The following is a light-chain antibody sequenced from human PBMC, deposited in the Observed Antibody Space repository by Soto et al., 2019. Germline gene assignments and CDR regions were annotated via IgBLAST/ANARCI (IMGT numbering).Light chain of an antibody. J-gene: IGKJ3*01. Sequence: EIVLTQSPATLSLSPGERATLSCRASQSFSGFFAWYQQKPGQAPRLLIYDASTRATCSPDRFIGSGSGTDFTLTPSSLEPEEFAVYYCQARDNLFPFGPGTKGDGK. CDR3: QARDNLFP. V-gene: IGKV3-11*01. CDR2: DAS. CDR1: QSFSGF.